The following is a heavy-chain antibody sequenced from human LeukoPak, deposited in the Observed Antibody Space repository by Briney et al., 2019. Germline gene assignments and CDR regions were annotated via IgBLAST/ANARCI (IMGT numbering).Heavy chain of an antibody. J-gene: IGHJ4*02. V-gene: IGHV3-21*01. CDR3: ARDLGIAAAGTGY. CDR2: ISSSSSYI. D-gene: IGHD6-13*01. Sequence: GGSLRLYCAASGFTFSSYSMNWVRQAPGKGLEWVSSISSSSSYIYYADSVKGRFTISRDNAKNSLYLQMNSLRAEDTAVYYCARDLGIAAAGTGYWGQGTLVTVSS. CDR1: GFTFSSYS.